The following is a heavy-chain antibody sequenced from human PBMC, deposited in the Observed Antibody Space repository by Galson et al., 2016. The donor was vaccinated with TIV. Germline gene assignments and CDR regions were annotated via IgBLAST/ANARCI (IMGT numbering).Heavy chain of an antibody. Sequence: SLRLSCAASGFNFGLYGMHWVRQAPRKGQQWVPIVRHDADGKGYEDSVKGRFTVSRDNPKHMLFLEMSSPRLEDTAVYYCAREGHTGKYCDYWGQGTLVTVSS. CDR2: VRHDADGK. V-gene: IGHV3-33*08. J-gene: IGHJ4*02. D-gene: IGHD2-8*02. CDR1: GFNFGLYG. CDR3: AREGHTGKYCDY.